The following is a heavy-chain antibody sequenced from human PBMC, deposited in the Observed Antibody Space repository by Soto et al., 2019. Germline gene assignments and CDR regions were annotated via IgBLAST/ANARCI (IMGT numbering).Heavy chain of an antibody. J-gene: IGHJ4*02. Sequence: EVQLLESGGGLAQAGGSLRLSCAASGFNFRIYAMNWVRQAPGKGLEWVAVMIGDGTSWDYADSVRGRFTISRDNSTNTLYLQMNSLRAEDTAVYYCAKDLRPDGRYDLDYWGQGTLVTVSS. V-gene: IGHV3-23*01. D-gene: IGHD1-26*01. CDR3: AKDLRPDGRYDLDY. CDR2: MIGDGTSW. CDR1: GFNFRIYA.